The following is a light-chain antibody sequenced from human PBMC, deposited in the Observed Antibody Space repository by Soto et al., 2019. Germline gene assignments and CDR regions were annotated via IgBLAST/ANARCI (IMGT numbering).Light chain of an antibody. J-gene: IGKJ4*01. Sequence: DIPMTQSPSSLSASVGDRVTITCRASQSISSYLNWYQQKPGKAPKLLIYAASSLQSGVPSRFSGSGSGTDFTLTISSLQPEECATYYCQQSYSTPLTFGGGTKVEIK. CDR3: QQSYSTPLT. V-gene: IGKV1-39*01. CDR1: QSISSY. CDR2: AAS.